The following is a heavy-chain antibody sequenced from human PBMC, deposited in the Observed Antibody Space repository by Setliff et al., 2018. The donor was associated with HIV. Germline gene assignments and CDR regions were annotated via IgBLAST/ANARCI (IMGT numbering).Heavy chain of an antibody. J-gene: IGHJ4*02. CDR1: GGTFSIFS. V-gene: IGHV1-46*01. CDR3: ARDRRPAGINYGYGYLDD. CDR2: INPSGGST. Sequence: ASVKVSCKTSGGTFSIFSITWVRQAPGQGLEWMGRINPSGGSTGYAQRFQGRVTMTRDTSTSTVYMELSSLRSEDTAVYYCARDRRPAGINYGYGYLDDWGQGTLVTVS. D-gene: IGHD2-2*02.